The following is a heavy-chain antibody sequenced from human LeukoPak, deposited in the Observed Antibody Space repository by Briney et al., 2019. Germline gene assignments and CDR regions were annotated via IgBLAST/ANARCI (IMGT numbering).Heavy chain of an antibody. CDR2: MNPNSGNT. D-gene: IGHD6-13*01. Sequence: ASVKVSCKTSGYSFILYGISWVRQAPGQGLEWMGWMNPNSGNTGYAQKFQGRVTMTRNTSISTAYMELSSLRSEDTAVYYCARVVYSSSWYFYYYYMDVWGKGTTVTISS. V-gene: IGHV1-8*02. J-gene: IGHJ6*03. CDR1: GYSFILYG. CDR3: ARVVYSSSWYFYYYYMDV.